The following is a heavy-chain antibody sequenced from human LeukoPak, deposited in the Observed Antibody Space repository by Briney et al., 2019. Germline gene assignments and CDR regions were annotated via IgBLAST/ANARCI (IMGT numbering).Heavy chain of an antibody. J-gene: IGHJ4*02. CDR2: INHSGST. Sequence: SETLSLTCAVYGGSFSGYYWSWIRQPPGKGLEWIGEINHSGSTNYNPSLKSRVTISVDTSKNQFSLKLSSVTAADTAVYYCARHASYGDYFDYWGQGTLVTVSS. V-gene: IGHV4-34*01. CDR3: ARHASYGDYFDY. D-gene: IGHD4-17*01. CDR1: GGSFSGYY.